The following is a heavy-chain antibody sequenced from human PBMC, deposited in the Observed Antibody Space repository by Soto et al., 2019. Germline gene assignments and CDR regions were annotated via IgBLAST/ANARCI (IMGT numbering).Heavy chain of an antibody. CDR2: IWYDGSNK. J-gene: IGHJ4*02. Sequence: GGSLRLSCAASGFTFSNYGMHWVRRAPGKGLEWVAIIWYDGSNKYYADSVKGRFTISRDNSKNTVYLQMNSLRAEDTAMYYCAAGEPLNYRGQGTLVTVS. CDR3: AAGEPLNY. CDR1: GFTFSNYG. D-gene: IGHD3-10*01. V-gene: IGHV3-33*01.